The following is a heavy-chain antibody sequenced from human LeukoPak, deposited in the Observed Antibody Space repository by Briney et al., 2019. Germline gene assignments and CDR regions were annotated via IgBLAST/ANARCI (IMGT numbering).Heavy chain of an antibody. Sequence: GGSLRLSCAASGFTFSTYSMNWVRQAPGKGLEWVSTIDSSGSTIYYADSVKGRFTISSDNAKNSLYLQMNSLRAEDTAVYYCARAAAAGYYYYYYGMDVWGQGTTVTVSS. V-gene: IGHV3-48*04. CDR1: GFTFSTYS. J-gene: IGHJ6*02. CDR3: ARAAAAGYYYYYYGMDV. CDR2: IDSSGSTI. D-gene: IGHD6-13*01.